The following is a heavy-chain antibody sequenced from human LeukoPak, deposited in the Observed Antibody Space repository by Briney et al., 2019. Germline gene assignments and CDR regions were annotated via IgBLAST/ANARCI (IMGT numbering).Heavy chain of an antibody. CDR2: VIHSGGT. CDR1: GGSFSDYY. D-gene: IGHD3-10*01. Sequence: PSETLSLTCAVYGGSFSDYYCSWIRQTPGKGLEWIGEVIHSGGTNLNPSLKSRVTISIETSKNQCTLKLRSVTAADTSVYFCARGHRLRGGWFDPWGQGTLVTVSS. CDR3: ARGHRLRGGWFDP. J-gene: IGHJ5*01. V-gene: IGHV4-34*01.